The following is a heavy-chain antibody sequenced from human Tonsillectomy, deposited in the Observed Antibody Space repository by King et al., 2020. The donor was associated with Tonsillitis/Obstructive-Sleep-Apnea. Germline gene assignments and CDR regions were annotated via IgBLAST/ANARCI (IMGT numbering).Heavy chain of an antibody. V-gene: IGHV4-59*01. J-gene: IGHJ6*02. CDR3: ARWVRGKNFYYSVMDV. CDR2: IYHSGNT. Sequence: VQLQESGPGLVKPSETLSLTCIVSGDSISSDYWCWIRQPPGKGLEWIGYIYHSGNTNYNPSLKSRVTISVDTSKNQFSLKLTSVTAADTAVYYCARWVRGKNFYYSVMDVWGQGTTVTVSS. D-gene: IGHD3-10*01. CDR1: GDSISSDY.